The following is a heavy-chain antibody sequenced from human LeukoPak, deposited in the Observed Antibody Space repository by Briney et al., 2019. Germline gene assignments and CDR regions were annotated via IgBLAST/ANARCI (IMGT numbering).Heavy chain of an antibody. CDR3: ARSSEWLLDYYDF. V-gene: IGHV3-66*01. D-gene: IGHD3-3*01. Sequence: GGSLRLSCAASGFTVSSNFMSWVRQAPGKGLEWVSVIYSGGSTYYADSVKGRFTISGDNSKNMLYLQMNSLRAEDTAVYYCARSSEWLLDYYDFWGQGTLVTVSS. J-gene: IGHJ4*02. CDR2: IYSGGST. CDR1: GFTVSSNF.